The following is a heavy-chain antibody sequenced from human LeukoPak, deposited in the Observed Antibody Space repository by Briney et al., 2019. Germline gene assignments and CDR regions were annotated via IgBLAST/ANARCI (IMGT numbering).Heavy chain of an antibody. CDR3: ASSPFRGSGYYYGMDV. CDR2: IYYSGST. J-gene: IGHJ6*02. Sequence: SETLSLTCTVSGGSISSYYWSWIRQPPGKGLEWIGHIYYSGSTNYNPSLKSRVTISVDTSKNQFSLKLSSVTAADTAVYYCASSPFRGSGYYYGMDVWGQGTTVTVSS. D-gene: IGHD3-10*01. CDR1: GGSISSYY. V-gene: IGHV4-59*01.